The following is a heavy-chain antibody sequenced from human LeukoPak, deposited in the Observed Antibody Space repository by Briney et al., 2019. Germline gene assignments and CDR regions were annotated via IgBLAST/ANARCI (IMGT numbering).Heavy chain of an antibody. CDR3: ARVPRYYDSSGYYYVRAYYYYGMDV. V-gene: IGHV1-46*01. CDR2: INPSGGST. CDR1: GYTFTSYY. D-gene: IGHD3-22*01. Sequence: ASVKVSCKASGYTFTSYYMHWVRQAPGQGLEWMGIINPSGGSTNYAQKFQGRVTMTRDTSTSTVYMELSSLRSEDTAVYYCARVPRYYDSSGYYYVRAYYYYGMDVWGQGTTVTVSS. J-gene: IGHJ6*02.